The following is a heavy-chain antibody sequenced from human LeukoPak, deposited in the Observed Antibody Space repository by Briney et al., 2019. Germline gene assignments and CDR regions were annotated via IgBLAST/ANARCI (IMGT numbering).Heavy chain of an antibody. V-gene: IGHV4-4*02. CDR2: IYHSGST. CDR3: ASTYCSSTSCYRDYYYGMDV. Sequence: SETLSLTCAVSGGSISSGNWWSWVRQPPGKGLEWIGEIYHSGSTNYNPSLKSRVTISVDKSKNQFSLKLSSVTAADTAVYYCASTYCSSTSCYRDYYYGMDVWGQGTTVTVSS. CDR1: GGSISSGNW. D-gene: IGHD2-2*01. J-gene: IGHJ6*02.